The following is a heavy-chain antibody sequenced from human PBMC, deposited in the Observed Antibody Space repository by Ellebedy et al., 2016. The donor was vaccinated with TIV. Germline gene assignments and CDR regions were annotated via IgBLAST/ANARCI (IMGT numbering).Heavy chain of an antibody. V-gene: IGHV3-23*01. J-gene: IGHJ6*02. CDR1: GFTFNSYA. CDR3: AKDRGLNYYGSGSTYAMDV. D-gene: IGHD3-10*01. CDR2: IRGGGGST. Sequence: GGSLRLXXAASGFTFNSYAMSWVRQAPGKGLEWVSIIRGGGGSTYYADSVKGRFTISRGNSKNTLYLQMNSLRAEDTAVYYCAKDRGLNYYGSGSTYAMDVWGQGTTVTVSS.